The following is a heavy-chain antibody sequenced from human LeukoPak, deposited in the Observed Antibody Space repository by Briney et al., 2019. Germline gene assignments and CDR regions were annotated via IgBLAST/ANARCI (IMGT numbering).Heavy chain of an antibody. J-gene: IGHJ4*02. D-gene: IGHD3-10*01. Sequence: SETLSLTCAVYGGSFSGYYWSWIRQPPGKGLEWIGEINHSGSTNYNPSLKSRVTISVDTSKNQFSLKLSSVTAADTAVYYWGRGWGVMFRAPFDYGGQGTLVTVS. V-gene: IGHV4-34*01. CDR1: GGSFSGYY. CDR2: INHSGST. CDR3: GRGWGVMFRAPFDY.